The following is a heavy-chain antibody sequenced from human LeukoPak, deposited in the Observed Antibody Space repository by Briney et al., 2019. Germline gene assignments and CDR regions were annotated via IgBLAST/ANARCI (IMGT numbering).Heavy chain of an antibody. CDR1: GGSISSSSYY. CDR3: ARTYSSAASVGY. Sequence: PSETLSLTCTVSGGSISSSSYYCGWIRQPPGKGLEWMGSIYYSETPYYNPSLKSRVTTSEATTNNQFPLKLTSVTAATTPDYYCARTYSSAASVGYWGQGTLGTVSS. V-gene: IGHV4-39*06. D-gene: IGHD6-25*01. J-gene: IGHJ4*02. CDR2: IYYSETP.